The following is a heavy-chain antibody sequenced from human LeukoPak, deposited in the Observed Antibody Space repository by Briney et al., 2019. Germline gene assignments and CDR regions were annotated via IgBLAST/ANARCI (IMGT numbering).Heavy chain of an antibody. Sequence: SETLSLTCTVSGGSISSGSYYWSWIRQPAGTGLEWIGRIYSSGSTNYTPSLKSRVTISVDTSKNQFSLKLSSVTAADTAVYYCARGPGYCSSTSCYYYYYYMDVWGKGTTVTVSS. CDR2: IYSSGST. CDR3: ARGPGYCSSTSCYYYYYYMDV. CDR1: GGSISSGSYY. J-gene: IGHJ6*03. D-gene: IGHD2-2*01. V-gene: IGHV4-61*02.